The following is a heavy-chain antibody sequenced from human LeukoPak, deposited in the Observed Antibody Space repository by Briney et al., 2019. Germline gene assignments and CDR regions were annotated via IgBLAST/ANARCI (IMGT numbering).Heavy chain of an antibody. CDR3: VREILYCSGGSCYRGPFDN. J-gene: IGHJ4*02. V-gene: IGHV4-30-2*05. CDR1: GGSISSGGYY. D-gene: IGHD2-15*01. CDR2: IFHRGGT. Sequence: SQTRSLTCTVSGGSISSGGYYWSWIRQPPGKGLEWIGYIFHRGGTSYNPSLKSRILFSVDTSQNQFSLKLNSVTAADTAVYYCVREILYCSGGSCYRGPFDNWGQGTLVTVSA.